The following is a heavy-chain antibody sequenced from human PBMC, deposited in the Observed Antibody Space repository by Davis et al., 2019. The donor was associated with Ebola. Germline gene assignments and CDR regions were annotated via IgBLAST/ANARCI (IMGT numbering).Heavy chain of an antibody. D-gene: IGHD3-22*01. CDR2: ISAYNGNT. V-gene: IGHV1-18*01. Sequence: ASVKVSCKASGYTFTIYGISWVRQAPGQGLEWMGWISAYNGNTNYAQKLQGRVTMTTDTSTSTAYMELSRLRSDDTAVYYCARMGNYYDSSGFRRLAFDIWGQGTMVTVSS. CDR3: ARMGNYYDSSGFRRLAFDI. CDR1: GYTFTIYG. J-gene: IGHJ3*02.